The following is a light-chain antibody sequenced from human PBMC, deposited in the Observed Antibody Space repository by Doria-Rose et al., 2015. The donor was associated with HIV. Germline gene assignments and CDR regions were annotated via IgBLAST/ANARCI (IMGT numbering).Light chain of an antibody. Sequence: PGQTAIIPCSGDKLGDKYACWYQQKSGQSPVLVIYQDNKRPSGIPERFSGSNSGNTATLTISGTQAMDEADYYCQAWDSTTVVFGGGTKLTVL. CDR2: QDN. CDR3: QAWDSTTVV. V-gene: IGLV3-1*01. J-gene: IGLJ2*01. CDR1: KLGDKY.